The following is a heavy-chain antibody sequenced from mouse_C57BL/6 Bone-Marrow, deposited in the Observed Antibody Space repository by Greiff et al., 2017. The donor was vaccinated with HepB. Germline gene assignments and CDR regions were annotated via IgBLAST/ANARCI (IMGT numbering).Heavy chain of an antibody. CDR1: GFTFSSYG. Sequence: EVKLVESGGDLVKPGGSLKLSCAASGFTFSSYGMSWVRQTPDKRLEWVATISSGGSYTYYPDSVKGRFTISRDNAKNTLYLQMSRLKSEDTAMYYCARRDGSSYDYWGQGTTLTVSS. CDR3: ARRDGSSYDY. J-gene: IGHJ2*01. V-gene: IGHV5-6*02. CDR2: ISSGGSYT. D-gene: IGHD1-1*01.